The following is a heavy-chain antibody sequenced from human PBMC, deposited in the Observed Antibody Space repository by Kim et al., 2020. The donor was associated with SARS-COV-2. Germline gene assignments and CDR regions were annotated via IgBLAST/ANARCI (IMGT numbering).Heavy chain of an antibody. CDR1: GFTFSSYS. CDR2: ISSSSSYI. Sequence: GGSLRLSCAASGFTFSSYSMNWVRQAPGKGLEWVSSISSSSSYIYYADSVQGRFTISRDNAKNSLYLQMNSLRAEDTAVYYCARDGSVYSISSGAYYYYGMDGWVQGTTGSGCS. V-gene: IGHV3-21*01. CDR3: ARDGSVYSISSGAYYYYGMDG. J-gene: IGHJ6*02. D-gene: IGHD6-6*01.